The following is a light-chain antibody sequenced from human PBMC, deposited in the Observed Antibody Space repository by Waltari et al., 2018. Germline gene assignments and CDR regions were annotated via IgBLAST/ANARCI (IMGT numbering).Light chain of an antibody. V-gene: IGKV1-5*03. CDR2: KAS. CDR3: QQYDSYWYT. J-gene: IGKJ2*01. CDR1: ESISIW. Sequence: DIQMTQSPSTLSASVGDRVSITCRASESISIWLAWYQQKPGKAPKLLIYKASSLASGVPSRFSGSGSGTEFTLTISSLQPDDFATYYCQQYDSYWYTFGQGTKLEIK.